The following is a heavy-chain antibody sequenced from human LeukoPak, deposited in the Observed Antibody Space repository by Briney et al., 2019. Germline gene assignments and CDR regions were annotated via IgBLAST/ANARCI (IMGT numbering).Heavy chain of an antibody. J-gene: IGHJ5*02. V-gene: IGHV3-21*01. Sequence: GGSLRLSCAASGFTFSSYSMNWVRQAPGKGLEWVSSISSSSSYIYYADSVKGRFTISRDNAKNSLYLQMNSLRAEDMAVYYCAREEQQLNWFDPWGQGTLVTVSS. CDR2: ISSSSSYI. CDR3: AREEQQLNWFDP. D-gene: IGHD6-13*01. CDR1: GFTFSSYS.